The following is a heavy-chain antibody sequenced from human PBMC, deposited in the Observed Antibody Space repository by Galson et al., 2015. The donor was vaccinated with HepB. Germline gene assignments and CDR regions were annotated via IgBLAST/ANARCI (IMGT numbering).Heavy chain of an antibody. J-gene: IGHJ5*02. Sequence: SLRLSCAASGFIFSDYQMTWIRQAPGQGPECISYISSSGSTKDYAGSVKGRFTISRDNAKNSLYLQMNNLRVDDTAVYYCARAAGWFDPWGQGTRVIVSS. CDR1: GFIFSDYQ. V-gene: IGHV3-11*01. CDR3: ARAAGWFDP. D-gene: IGHD3-10*01. CDR2: ISSSGSTK.